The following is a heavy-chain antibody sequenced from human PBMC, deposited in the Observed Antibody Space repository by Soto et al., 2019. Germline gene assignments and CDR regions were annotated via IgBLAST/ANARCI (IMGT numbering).Heavy chain of an antibody. CDR1: GYTFTGHY. V-gene: IGHV1-2*02. D-gene: IGHD1-26*01. J-gene: IGHJ4*02. Sequence: ASVKVSCKXSGYTFTGHYIDWVRQAPEQGPEWMGEIGPESGATRYAQKFQGRVTMTRDMSIATVYMELNNLSPDDTAVYYCGRGRSGQIVVFYWGQGTPVTVSS. CDR2: IGPESGAT. CDR3: GRGRSGQIVVFY.